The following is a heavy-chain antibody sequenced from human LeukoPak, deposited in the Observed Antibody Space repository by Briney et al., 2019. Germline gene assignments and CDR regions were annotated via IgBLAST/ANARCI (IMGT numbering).Heavy chain of an antibody. CDR1: GFTLSNFW. CDR3: ARLGGGHSSSWYDAFDI. V-gene: IGHV3-74*01. J-gene: IGHJ3*02. Sequence: GGSLRLSCAASGFTLSNFWMHWVRQAPGKGLVWVSRINENGTSTNYADSVRGRFTISRDNAKNTLYLQMDTLRAEDTAVYYCARLGGGHSSSWYDAFDIWGQGTMVTVSS. CDR2: INENGTST. D-gene: IGHD6-13*01.